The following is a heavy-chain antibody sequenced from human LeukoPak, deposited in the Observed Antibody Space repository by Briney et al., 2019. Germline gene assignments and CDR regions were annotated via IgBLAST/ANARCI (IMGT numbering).Heavy chain of an antibody. J-gene: IGHJ4*02. CDR1: GFTFSGYG. CDR2: IRYDGSNK. CDR3: ARDNRGIPLFSYFDY. V-gene: IGHV3-30*02. Sequence: PGGSLRLSCAASGFTFSGYGMQWVRQAPGKGLEWVAIIRYDGSNKYYADSVKGRFTISRDDSKNTLYLQMNSLRAEDTAVYYCARDNRGIPLFSYFDYWGQGTLVTVSS.